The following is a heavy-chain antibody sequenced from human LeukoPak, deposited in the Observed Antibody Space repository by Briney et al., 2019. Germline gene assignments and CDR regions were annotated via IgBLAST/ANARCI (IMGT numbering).Heavy chain of an antibody. V-gene: IGHV3-7*01. CDR3: ATLNGPLLEY. CDR2: IHRHGNEK. CDR1: GFTFSNYW. J-gene: IGHJ4*02. Sequence: GGSLRLSCAASGFTFSNYWMSWVRQAPGKGLEWVASIHRHGNEKYFVDSVRGRFTISRDNAKNSLYLQMSGLRAEDTAVYYCATLNGPLLEYWGQGTLVTVSS. D-gene: IGHD2-8*01.